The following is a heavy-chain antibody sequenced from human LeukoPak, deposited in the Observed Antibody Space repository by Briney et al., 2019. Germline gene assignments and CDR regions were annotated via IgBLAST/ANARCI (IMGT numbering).Heavy chain of an antibody. Sequence: RGSVTVSCTASRNTFTGYHMHWVRQAPGQGREWMGWISLNSGGTKYAQKFQGRVTLTRDTSISTAYMELSSLRSDDTAVYYCARDRIVVAGYNWFDHWGQGTLVTVSS. CDR2: ISLNSGGT. D-gene: IGHD6-19*01. V-gene: IGHV1-2*02. CDR1: RNTFTGYH. CDR3: ARDRIVVAGYNWFDH. J-gene: IGHJ5*02.